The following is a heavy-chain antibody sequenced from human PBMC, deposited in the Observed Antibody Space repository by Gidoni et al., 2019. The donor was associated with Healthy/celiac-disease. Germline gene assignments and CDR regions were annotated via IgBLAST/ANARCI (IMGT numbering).Heavy chain of an antibody. CDR2: ISYDGSNK. D-gene: IGHD3-3*01. J-gene: IGHJ4*02. Sequence: SGGGVVQPGRSLRLSCAASGFTFSSYGMHWVRQAPGKGLAWVAVISYDGSNKYYADSVKGRFTISRDNSKNTLYLQMNSLRAEDTAVYYCAKDRENYDFWTPTDYWGQGTLVTVSS. CDR3: AKDRENYDFWTPTDY. V-gene: IGHV3-30*18. CDR1: GFTFSSYG.